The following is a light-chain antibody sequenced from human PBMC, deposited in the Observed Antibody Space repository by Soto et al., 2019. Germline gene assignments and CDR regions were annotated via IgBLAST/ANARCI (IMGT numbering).Light chain of an antibody. CDR3: QQYGSSPPYT. CDR1: QSVSNNY. V-gene: IGKV3-20*01. J-gene: IGKJ2*01. Sequence: EVVLTQSPGTLSLSPGERATLSCRASQSVSNNYFAWYQQKPGQAPRLLIFGSSDRATGIPDRFSGSGSGTYFTLTISRLEPEYFAVYYCQQYGSSPPYTFGQGTKLEIK. CDR2: GSS.